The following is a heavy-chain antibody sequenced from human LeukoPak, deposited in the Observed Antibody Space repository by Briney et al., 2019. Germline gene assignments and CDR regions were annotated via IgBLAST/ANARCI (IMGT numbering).Heavy chain of an antibody. CDR2: ISGSGGNT. V-gene: IGHV3-23*01. J-gene: IGHJ4*02. CDR1: GLTFSSYA. CDR3: AKDRGYTWDY. D-gene: IGHD3-10*01. Sequence: GGSLRLSCAASGLTFSSYAMSWVRQAPGKGLEWVSAISGSGGNTYYADSVKGRFTISRDNSKNTLYLQMNSLRAEDTAVYYCAKDRGYTWDYWGQGTLVTVSS.